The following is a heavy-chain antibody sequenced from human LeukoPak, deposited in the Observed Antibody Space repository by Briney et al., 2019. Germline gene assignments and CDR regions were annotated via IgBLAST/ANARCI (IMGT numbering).Heavy chain of an antibody. CDR1: GGSIGSSSYY. J-gene: IGHJ6*03. Sequence: SETLSLTCTVSGGSIGSSSYYWAWIRQPPGKGLEWSGSIHYSGSTYYNPSLQSRVTISIDTSKNQFSLKLRFVTAADTAVYYCARVRCSGGSCPYYYYYYYMDVWGKGTTVTVSS. CDR3: ARVRCSGGSCPYYYYYYYMDV. CDR2: IHYSGST. D-gene: IGHD2-15*01. V-gene: IGHV4-39*07.